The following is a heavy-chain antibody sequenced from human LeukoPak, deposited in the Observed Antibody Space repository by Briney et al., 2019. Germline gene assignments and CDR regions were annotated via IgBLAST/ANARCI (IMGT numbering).Heavy chain of an antibody. V-gene: IGHV1-18*01. D-gene: IGHD1-26*01. CDR1: GYTFTSYG. CDR2: ISAYNGNT. CDR3: ARDLAIVGAKECAFDI. Sequence: ASVKVSCKASGYTFTSYGISWVRQAPGQGLEWMGWISAYNGNTNYARKLQGRVTMTTDTSTSTAYMELRSLRSDDTAMYYCARDLAIVGAKECAFDIWGQGTMVTVSS. J-gene: IGHJ3*02.